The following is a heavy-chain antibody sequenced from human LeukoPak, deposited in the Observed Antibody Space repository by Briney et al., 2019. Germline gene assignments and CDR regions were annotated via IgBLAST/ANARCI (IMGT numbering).Heavy chain of an antibody. J-gene: IGHJ4*02. D-gene: IGHD1-7*01. CDR3: ARRHEGGDWNYVRLNYYFDY. V-gene: IGHV3-11*04. CDR1: GFTFSDYY. Sequence: PGGSLRLSCAASGFTFSDYYMSWIRQAPGKGLEWVSYISSSGSTIYYADSVKGRFTISRDNAKNSLYLQMNSLRAEDTAVYYCARRHEGGDWNYVRLNYYFDYWGQGTLVTVSS. CDR2: ISSSGSTI.